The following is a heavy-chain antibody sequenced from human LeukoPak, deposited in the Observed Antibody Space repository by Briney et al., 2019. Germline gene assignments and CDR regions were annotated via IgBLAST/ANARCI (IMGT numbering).Heavy chain of an antibody. V-gene: IGHV3-43D*03. CDR2: ISWDGGST. Sequence: PGGSLRLSCAASGFTFDDYAMHWVRQAPGKGLEWVSLISWDGGSTYYADSVKGRFTISRDNSKNSLYLQMNSLRAEDTAVYYCAKDIGYCSSTSCYYYYMDVWGKGTTVTVSS. D-gene: IGHD2-2*01. J-gene: IGHJ6*03. CDR3: AKDIGYCSSTSCYYYYMDV. CDR1: GFTFDDYA.